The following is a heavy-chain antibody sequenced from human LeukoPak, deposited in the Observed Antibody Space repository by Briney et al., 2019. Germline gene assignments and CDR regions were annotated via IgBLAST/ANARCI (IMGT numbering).Heavy chain of an antibody. CDR3: ATSRMLRNWFDP. J-gene: IGHJ5*02. V-gene: IGHV4-31*03. CDR2: IYYIGST. Sequence: SETLSLTCTVSGGSISSGGYYWSWIRQHPGKGLDWIGYIYYIGSTYYNPSLKGRVTISVDTSKNQFTLKLSSVTAADTAVYYCATSRMLRNWFDPWGQGTLVTVSS. D-gene: IGHD2-8*01. CDR1: GGSISSGGYY.